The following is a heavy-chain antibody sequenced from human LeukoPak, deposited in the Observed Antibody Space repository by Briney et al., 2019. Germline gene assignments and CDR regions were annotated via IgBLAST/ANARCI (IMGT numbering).Heavy chain of an antibody. CDR3: ASGSERFLEWPE. J-gene: IGHJ4*02. V-gene: IGHV3-23*01. D-gene: IGHD3-3*01. CDR1: GFTFSSYA. CDR2: ISGSGGST. Sequence: GGSLRLSCAASGFTFSSYAMSWVRQAPGKGLEWVSAISGSGGSTYYADSVKGRFTISRDNAKNSLYLQMNSLRAEDTAVYYCASGSERFLEWPEWGQGTLVTVSS.